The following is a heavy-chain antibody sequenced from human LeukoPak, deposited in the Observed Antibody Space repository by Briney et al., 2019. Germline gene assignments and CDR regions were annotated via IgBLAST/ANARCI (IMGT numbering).Heavy chain of an antibody. CDR2: IYYSGST. Sequence: SETLSLTCTVSGGSISSSSYYWGWIRQPPGKGLEWIGSIYYSGSTYYNPSLKSRVTISVDTSKNQFSLKLSSVTAADTAVYYCARSPYDFWSVRYYYMDVWGKRTTVTISS. J-gene: IGHJ6*03. D-gene: IGHD3-3*01. CDR3: ARSPYDFWSVRYYYMDV. V-gene: IGHV4-39*07. CDR1: GGSISSSSYY.